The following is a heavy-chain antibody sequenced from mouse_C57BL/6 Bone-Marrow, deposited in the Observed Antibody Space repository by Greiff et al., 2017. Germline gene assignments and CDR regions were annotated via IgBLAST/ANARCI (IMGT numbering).Heavy chain of an antibody. V-gene: IGHV5-6*01. Sequence: EVKVVESGGDLVKPGGSLKLSCAASGFTFSSYGMSWVRQTPDKRLEWVATISSGGSYTYYPDSVKGRFTISRDNAKNTLYLQMSSLKSEDTALYYCARQLYGFDYWGQGTLVTVSA. D-gene: IGHD2-12*01. CDR1: GFTFSSYG. CDR2: ISSGGSYT. CDR3: ARQLYGFDY. J-gene: IGHJ3*01.